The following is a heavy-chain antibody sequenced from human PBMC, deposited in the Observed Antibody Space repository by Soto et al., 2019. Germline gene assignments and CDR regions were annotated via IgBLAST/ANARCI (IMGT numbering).Heavy chain of an antibody. CDR1: GGSISGGAYY. V-gene: IGHV4-31*01. Sequence: QVQLQESGPGLVKPSQTLSLTCTVSGGSISGGAYYWSWIRQHPGKGLEWIGYIFYTGSTFYNPSLKSLVAISVDTSKNQFSLKLNSVTAADTAVYYCAKEESDFRGPNWFDAWGQGTLVTVSS. CDR3: AKEESDFRGPNWFDA. CDR2: IFYTGST. D-gene: IGHD3-3*01. J-gene: IGHJ5*02.